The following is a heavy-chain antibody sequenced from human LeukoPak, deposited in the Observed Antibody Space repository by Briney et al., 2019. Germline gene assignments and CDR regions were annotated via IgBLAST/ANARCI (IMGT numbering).Heavy chain of an antibody. D-gene: IGHD4-17*01. V-gene: IGHV4-39*07. CDR1: GGSISSSGYY. J-gene: IGHJ4*02. CDR3: ASVPTVTFFDY. CDR2: IYYSGST. Sequence: SETLSLTCTVSGGSISSSGYYWGWIRQPPGKGLEWIGTIYYSGSTYYNPSLKSRVTISVDTSKNQFSLKLSSVTAADTAVYYCASVPTVTFFDYWGQGTLVTVSS.